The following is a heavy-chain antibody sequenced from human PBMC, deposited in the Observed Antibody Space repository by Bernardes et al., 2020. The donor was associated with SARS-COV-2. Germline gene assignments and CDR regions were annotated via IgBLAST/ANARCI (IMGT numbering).Heavy chain of an antibody. D-gene: IGHD3-3*01. V-gene: IGHV3-30*02. J-gene: IGHJ6*02. Sequence: GGSLRLSCAASGFTFSSYGMHWVRQAPGKGLEWVAVIWYDGSNKYYADSVKGRFTISRDNSKNTLYLQMNSLRAEDTALYYCAKGTTYYDFWSGYYYYYYGMDVWGQGTTVTVSS. CDR2: IWYDGSNK. CDR3: AKGTTYYDFWSGYYYYYYGMDV. CDR1: GFTFSSYG.